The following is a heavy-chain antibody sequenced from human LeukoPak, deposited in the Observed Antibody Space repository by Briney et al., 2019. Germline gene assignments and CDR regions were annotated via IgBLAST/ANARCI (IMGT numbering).Heavy chain of an antibody. V-gene: IGHV1-46*01. J-gene: IGHJ4*02. D-gene: IGHD3-10*01. CDR1: GYTFTSYY. CDR2: INPSGGST. Sequence: ASVKVSCKASGYTFTSYYMHWVRQAPGQGLEWMGIINPSGGSTSYAQKFQGRVTMARDTSTSTVYMELSSLRSEDTAVYYCARVRGAGTFHYWGQGTLVTVSS. CDR3: ARVRGAGTFHY.